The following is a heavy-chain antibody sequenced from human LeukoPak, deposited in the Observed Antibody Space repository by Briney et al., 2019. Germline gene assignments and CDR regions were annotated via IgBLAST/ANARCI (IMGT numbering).Heavy chain of an antibody. Sequence: PGGSLRLSCAASGFTFSSYSMTWVRQAPGKGLEWVSYVSSSSSTIYHADSVKGRFTISRDNAKNSLYLQMNSLRAEDTAVYYCARASGDCSSTSCRRPFDYWGQGTLVTVSS. V-gene: IGHV3-48*04. CDR1: GFTFSSYS. CDR2: VSSSSSTI. D-gene: IGHD2-2*01. CDR3: ARASGDCSSTSCRRPFDY. J-gene: IGHJ4*02.